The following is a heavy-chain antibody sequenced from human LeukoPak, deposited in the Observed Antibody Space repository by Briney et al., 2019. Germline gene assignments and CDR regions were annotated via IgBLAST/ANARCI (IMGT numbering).Heavy chain of an antibody. D-gene: IGHD4-17*01. V-gene: IGHV1-2*02. Sequence: ASVKVSCKASGYTFTGYYMHWVRQAPGQGLEWMGWINPNSGGTNYAQKFQGRVTMTRDTSISTAYMELSRLRSDDTAVYYCAREYAGDGDYVFHALDYWGQGTLVTVSS. CDR3: AREYAGDGDYVFHALDY. CDR2: INPNSGGT. CDR1: GYTFTGYY. J-gene: IGHJ4*02.